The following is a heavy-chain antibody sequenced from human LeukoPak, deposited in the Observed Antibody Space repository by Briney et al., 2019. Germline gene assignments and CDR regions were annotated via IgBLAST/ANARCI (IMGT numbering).Heavy chain of an antibody. Sequence: GGSLRLSCAAPGFTFSSYAMSWVRQAPGKGLEWVSAISGSGGSTYYADSVKGRFTISRDNSKNTLYLQMNSLRAEDTAVYYCAKDLGIAAAGRINWFDPWGQGTLVTVSS. CDR1: GFTFSSYA. V-gene: IGHV3-23*01. J-gene: IGHJ5*02. CDR2: ISGSGGST. D-gene: IGHD6-13*01. CDR3: AKDLGIAAAGRINWFDP.